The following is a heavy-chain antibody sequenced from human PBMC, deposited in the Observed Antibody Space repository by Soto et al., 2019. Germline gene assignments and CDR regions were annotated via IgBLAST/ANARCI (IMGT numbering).Heavy chain of an antibody. V-gene: IGHV4-34*01. CDR3: ARVARRRGGIWGSYRRFDY. CDR2: INNSGST. CDR1: GGSFSGYY. D-gene: IGHD3-16*02. J-gene: IGHJ4*02. Sequence: SEALSLTCAVYGGSFSGYYWSWIRQPPGKGLEWIGEINNSGSTNYNPSLKSRVTISVDTSKNQFSLKLSSVTAADTAVYYCARVARRRGGIWGSYRRFDYWGQGTLVTVSS.